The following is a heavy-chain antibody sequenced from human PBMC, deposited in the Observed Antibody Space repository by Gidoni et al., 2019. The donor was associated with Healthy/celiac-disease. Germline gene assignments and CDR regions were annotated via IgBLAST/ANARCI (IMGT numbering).Heavy chain of an antibody. D-gene: IGHD4-4*01. CDR3: AREGLWGSDYSNFNWFDP. CDR2: ISSSGSTI. V-gene: IGHV3-11*01. CDR1: GFTFSDYY. J-gene: IGHJ5*02. Sequence: QVQLVESGGGLVKPGGSLSLSCAASGFTFSDYYMSWIRQAPGKGLEWVSYISSSGSTIYYADSVEGRFTISRDNAKNSLYLQMNSLRAEDTAVYYCAREGLWGSDYSNFNWFDPWGQGTLVTVSS.